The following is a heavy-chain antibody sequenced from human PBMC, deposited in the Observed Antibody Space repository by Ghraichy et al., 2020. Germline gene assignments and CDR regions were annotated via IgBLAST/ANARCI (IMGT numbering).Heavy chain of an antibody. CDR2: IYYSGST. J-gene: IGHJ5*02. V-gene: IGHV4-28*01. Sequence: SETLSLTCAVSGDSISSSNWWGWIRQPPGKGLEWIGYIYYSGSTDYNPSLKSRVTMSVDTSKNQFYLKLSSVTAVDTAVYYCVLYNSRSGWFDPWGQGTLVTVSS. CDR1: GDSISSSNW. D-gene: IGHD3-10*01. CDR3: VLYNSRSGWFDP.